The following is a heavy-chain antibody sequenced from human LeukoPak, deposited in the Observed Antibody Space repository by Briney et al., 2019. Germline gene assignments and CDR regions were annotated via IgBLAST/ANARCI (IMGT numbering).Heavy chain of an antibody. J-gene: IGHJ5*02. V-gene: IGHV1-69*05. Sequence: ASVKVSCKASGGTFSSYAISWVRQAPGQGLEWMGGIIPIFGTANYAQKFQGRVTITTDASTSTAYMELSSLRSEKTALYHFARIVLEVRKGDCNNTSCPNWFDPWGQGTLVTVSS. CDR1: GGTFSSYA. CDR2: IIPIFGTA. D-gene: IGHD2-2*01. CDR3: ARIVLEVRKGDCNNTSCPNWFDP.